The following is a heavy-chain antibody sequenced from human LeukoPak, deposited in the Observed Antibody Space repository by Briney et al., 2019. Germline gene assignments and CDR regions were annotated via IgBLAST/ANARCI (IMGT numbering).Heavy chain of an antibody. J-gene: IGHJ6*02. CDR3: ARGGGLGV. Sequence: GGSLRLSCAVSGLTFSSSWMDWVRQAPGKGLEWVASINPDGNKKYSADSVKGRFTISRDNAENSLYLQMSNLRAEDTAVYFCARGGGLGVWGQGATVTVSS. D-gene: IGHD3-16*01. V-gene: IGHV3-7*03. CDR2: INPDGNKK. CDR1: GLTFSSSW.